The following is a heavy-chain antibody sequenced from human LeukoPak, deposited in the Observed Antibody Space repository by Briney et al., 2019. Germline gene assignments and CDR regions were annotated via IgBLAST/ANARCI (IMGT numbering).Heavy chain of an antibody. Sequence: SETLSLTCTVSGGSISSSSYYWGWIRQPPGKGLEWIGSIYYSGSTYYNPSLKSRVTISVDTSKNQFSLKLSSVTAADTAVYYCARKVWGLGYCSSTSCYPFDYWGQGTLVTVSS. CDR1: GGSISSSSYY. V-gene: IGHV4-39*01. CDR2: IYYSGST. D-gene: IGHD2-2*01. CDR3: ARKVWGLGYCSSTSCYPFDY. J-gene: IGHJ4*02.